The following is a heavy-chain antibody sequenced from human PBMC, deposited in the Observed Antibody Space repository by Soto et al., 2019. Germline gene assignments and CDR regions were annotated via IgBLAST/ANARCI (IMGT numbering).Heavy chain of an antibody. D-gene: IGHD6-6*01. CDR3: ARYSSSSGWFDP. J-gene: IGHJ5*02. V-gene: IGHV1-8*01. CDR2: MNPNSGNT. CDR1: GYTFTSYD. Sequence: ASVKVSCKASGYTFTSYDINWVRRATGQGLEWMGWMNPNSGNTGYAQKFQGRVTMTRNTSISTAYMELSSLRSEDTAVYYCARYSSSSGWFDPWGQGTLVTVSS.